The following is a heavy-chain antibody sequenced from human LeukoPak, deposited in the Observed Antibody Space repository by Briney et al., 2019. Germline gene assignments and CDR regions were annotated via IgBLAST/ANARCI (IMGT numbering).Heavy chain of an antibody. Sequence: ASVKVSCNASGYAFSMYSTYTIHWVRQAPGQRPEWMGWINAGFGETRYRQKFQGRVTLSADTSANTVYMELNSLTSEDTAVYYCARDSDTTDWAWVYWGQGTLVTVSS. CDR3: ARDSDTTDWAWVY. CDR1: GYAFSMYSTYT. J-gene: IGHJ4*02. V-gene: IGHV1-3*01. D-gene: IGHD3-9*01. CDR2: INAGFGET.